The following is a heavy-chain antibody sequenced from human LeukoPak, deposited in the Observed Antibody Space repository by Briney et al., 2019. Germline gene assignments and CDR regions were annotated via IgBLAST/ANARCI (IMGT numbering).Heavy chain of an antibody. CDR2: IYYSGST. CDR1: GGSISGSSYY. Sequence: SETLSLTCTVSGGSISGSSYYWGWIRQPPGKGLEWIGSIYYSGSTYYNPSLKSRVTISVDTSKNQFSLKLSSVTAADTAVYYCATFLLAAGDYWGQGTLVTVSS. V-gene: IGHV4-39*01. CDR3: ATFLLAAGDY. D-gene: IGHD2/OR15-2a*01. J-gene: IGHJ4*02.